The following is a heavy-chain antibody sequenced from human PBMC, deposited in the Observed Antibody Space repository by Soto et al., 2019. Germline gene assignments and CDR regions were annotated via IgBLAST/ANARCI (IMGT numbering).Heavy chain of an antibody. D-gene: IGHD3-16*01. CDR1: GASISSGSYY. CDR2: IYHSRNT. Sequence: GPGHPSETLSLTCTVSGASISSGSYYWSWIRQLPGKGLEWIGNIYHSRNTYNNPSLKSRVTMSVDTSQNQFSLRLISVTAADTAMYFCVRIRYQLPSSVLWLDPWGQGTPVTVSS. J-gene: IGHJ5*02. CDR3: VRIRYQLPSSVLWLDP. V-gene: IGHV4-31*03.